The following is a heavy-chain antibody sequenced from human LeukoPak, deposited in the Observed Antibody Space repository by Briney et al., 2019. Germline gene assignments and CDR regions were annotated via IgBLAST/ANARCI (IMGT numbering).Heavy chain of an antibody. J-gene: IGHJ4*01. CDR3: AKGIYSSGWSSFDY. V-gene: IGHV3-23*01. CDR2: LSGSGITT. CDR1: GFTFSNSA. D-gene: IGHD6-19*01. Sequence: AGGSLRLSCAASGFTFSNSAMSWVRQAPGKGLEWVSTLSGSGITTYYADSVKGRFTISRDNSKNTLYLQMNSLRAEDTAVYYCAKGIYSSGWSSFDYWGHGTLVTVSS.